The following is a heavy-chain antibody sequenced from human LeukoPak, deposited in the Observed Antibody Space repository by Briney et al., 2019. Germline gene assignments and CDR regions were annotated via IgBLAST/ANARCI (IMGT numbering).Heavy chain of an antibody. J-gene: IGHJ6*02. D-gene: IGHD3-10*01. V-gene: IGHV1-18*01. CDR2: ISAYNGNT. Sequence: ASVKVSCKASGYTCTSYGISWVRHAPGQGLEWMGWISAYNGNTNYAQKLQGRVTMTTDTSTSTAYMELRSLRSDDTAVYYCARDLHYYGSGSYYPYSYGMDVWGQGTTVTVSS. CDR1: GYTCTSYG. CDR3: ARDLHYYGSGSYYPYSYGMDV.